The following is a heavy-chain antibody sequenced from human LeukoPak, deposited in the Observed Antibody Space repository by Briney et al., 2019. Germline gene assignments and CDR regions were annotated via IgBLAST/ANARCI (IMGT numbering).Heavy chain of an antibody. Sequence: PSETLSLTCAVYGGSFSAYYWSWIRQPPGKGLEWIGEINHSGSTNYNPSLKSRVTISVDTSKNQFSLKLSSVTAADTAVYYCARHTGYCSSTSCYGSGYYYYMDVWGKGTTVTISS. J-gene: IGHJ6*03. CDR1: GGSFSAYY. CDR2: INHSGST. V-gene: IGHV4-34*01. D-gene: IGHD2-2*01. CDR3: ARHTGYCSSTSCYGSGYYYYMDV.